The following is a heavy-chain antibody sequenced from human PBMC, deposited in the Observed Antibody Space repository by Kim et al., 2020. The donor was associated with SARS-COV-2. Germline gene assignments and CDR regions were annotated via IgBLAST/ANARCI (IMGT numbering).Heavy chain of an antibody. CDR3: ARDGITMVRGVIPFDY. D-gene: IGHD3-10*01. J-gene: IGHJ4*02. Sequence: QGRVTITRDTSASTAYMELGSLRSEDTAVYYCARDGITMVRGVIPFDYWGQGTLVTVSS. V-gene: IGHV1-3*01.